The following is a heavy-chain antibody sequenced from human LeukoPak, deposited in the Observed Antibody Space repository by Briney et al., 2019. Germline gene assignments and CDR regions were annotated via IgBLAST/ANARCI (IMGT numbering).Heavy chain of an antibody. CDR2: ISGSGGST. V-gene: IGHV3-23*01. CDR1: GFTFSSYA. D-gene: IGHD5-12*01. Sequence: GGSLRLPCAASGFTFSSYAMSWVRQAPGEGREWVSAISGSGGSTYYADSVKGRFTISRDNSKNTLFLQMNSLRAEDTAVYYCVKEVVATISPLWGQGTLVTVSS. J-gene: IGHJ4*02. CDR3: VKEVVATISPL.